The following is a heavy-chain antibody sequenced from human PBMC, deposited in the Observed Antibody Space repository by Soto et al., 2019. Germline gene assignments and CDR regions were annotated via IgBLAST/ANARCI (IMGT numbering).Heavy chain of an antibody. V-gene: IGHV4-59*05. CDR1: GGSISRYY. D-gene: IGHD3-9*01. J-gene: IGHJ4*02. CDR2: ISYVGKT. CDR3: ARDRYGGLDY. Sequence: GGSISRYYWSWIRHRPGNGLEWIASISYVGKTYYSPSLKSRLAISVDTSKNQFSLRLSSVTAADTAVYYCARDRYGGLDYWGLEPLFTVSS.